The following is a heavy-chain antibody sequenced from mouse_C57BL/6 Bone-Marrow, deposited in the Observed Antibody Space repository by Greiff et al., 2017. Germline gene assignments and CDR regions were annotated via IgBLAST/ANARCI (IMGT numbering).Heavy chain of an antibody. CDR1: GFTFSSYG. CDR2: ISSGGSYT. Sequence: EVQLVESGGDLVKPGGSLKLSCAASGFTFSSYGMSWVRQTPDKRLEWVATISSGGSYTYYPDSVKGRFTISRDNAKNTLYLQMSSLKSEDTAMYYCARPYLFDYWGQGTTRTVSS. D-gene: IGHD5-1*01. J-gene: IGHJ2*01. V-gene: IGHV5-6*01. CDR3: ARPYLFDY.